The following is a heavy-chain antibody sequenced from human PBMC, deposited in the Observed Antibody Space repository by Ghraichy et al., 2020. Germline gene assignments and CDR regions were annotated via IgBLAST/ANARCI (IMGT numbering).Heavy chain of an antibody. CDR3: ARDSFAGGWGMMVRDGTDY. CDR1: GFTFSSYS. D-gene: IGHD3-10*01. Sequence: GESLNISCAASGFTFSSYSMNWVRQAPGKGLEWISYISSSSDTLYYADSVKGRFTISRDNAKNSLYLQMNSLRDEDTAVYYCARDSFAGGWGMMVRDGTDYWGQGTLVTVSS. J-gene: IGHJ4*02. V-gene: IGHV3-48*02. CDR2: ISSSSDTL.